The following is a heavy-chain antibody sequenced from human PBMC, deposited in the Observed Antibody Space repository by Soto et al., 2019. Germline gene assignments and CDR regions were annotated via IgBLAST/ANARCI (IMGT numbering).Heavy chain of an antibody. CDR2: IIPIFGTA. V-gene: IGHV1-69*06. CDR3: ASPYCSSTSCYISYYYYGMDV. CDR1: GGTFSSYA. Sequence: QVQLVQSGAEVKKPGSSVKVSCKASGGTFSSYAISWVRQAPGQGLEWMGGIIPIFGTANYAQKFQGRVTITADKSTSAAYMELSSRRSEDTAVYYCASPYCSSTSCYISYYYYGMDVWGQGATITVSS. J-gene: IGHJ6*02. D-gene: IGHD2-2*02.